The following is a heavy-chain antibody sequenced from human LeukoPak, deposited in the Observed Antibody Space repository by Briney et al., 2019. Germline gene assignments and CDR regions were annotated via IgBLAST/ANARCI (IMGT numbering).Heavy chain of an antibody. Sequence: GGSLRLSCAASGFTFDDYAMHWVGQAPGKCLEWVSLISWDGGSTYYADSVKGRFTISRDNSKNSLYLQMNSLRAEDTALYYCAKGAPGEVHYMDVWGKGTTVTVSS. CDR1: GFTFDDYA. CDR2: ISWDGGST. CDR3: AKGAPGEVHYMDV. V-gene: IGHV3-43D*03. D-gene: IGHD3-10*01. J-gene: IGHJ6*03.